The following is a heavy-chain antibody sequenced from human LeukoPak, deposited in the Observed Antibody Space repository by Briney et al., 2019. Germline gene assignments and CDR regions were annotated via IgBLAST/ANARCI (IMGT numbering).Heavy chain of an antibody. CDR2: ISNSSSYI. Sequence: PGGSLRLSCAASGFTFSSYSMNWVPQAPGKGLEWLSSISNSSSYIYYADSVKGRFTISRDNAKNSLYLQMNSLRAEDTAVYYCARENTIFGVVIGYYFDYWGQGTLVTVSS. CDR3: ARENTIFGVVIGYYFDY. CDR1: GFTFSSYS. V-gene: IGHV3-21*01. J-gene: IGHJ4*02. D-gene: IGHD3-3*01.